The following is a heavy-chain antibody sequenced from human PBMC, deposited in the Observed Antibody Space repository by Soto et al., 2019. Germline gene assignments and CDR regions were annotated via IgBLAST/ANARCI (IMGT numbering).Heavy chain of an antibody. CDR1: GITLSAHI. D-gene: IGHD6-19*01. CDR2: IASDENTK. Sequence: PGGSLRLSCSASGITLSAHIIHWVRQAPGKGLEWVAVIASDENTKIYADSVKGRFSISRDSFKNTVYLQMTSLRPDDTAVYFCAREGYSSGRCGAFDIWGQGTLVTVSS. V-gene: IGHV3-30*01. CDR3: AREGYSSGRCGAFDI. J-gene: IGHJ3*02.